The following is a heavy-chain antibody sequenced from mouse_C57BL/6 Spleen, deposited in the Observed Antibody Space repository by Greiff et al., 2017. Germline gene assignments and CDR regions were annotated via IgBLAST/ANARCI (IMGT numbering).Heavy chain of an antibody. CDR1: GYTFTSYW. CDR3: ARNWDRGAY. Sequence: QVHVKQPGAELVKPGASVKMSCTASGYTFTSYWITWVKQRPGQGLEWIGDIYPGSGSTNYNEKFKSKATLTVDTSASTAYMQISSLTSEDSAVYYCARNWDRGAYWGQGTLVTVSA. CDR2: IYPGSGST. D-gene: IGHD4-1*01. J-gene: IGHJ3*01. V-gene: IGHV1-55*01.